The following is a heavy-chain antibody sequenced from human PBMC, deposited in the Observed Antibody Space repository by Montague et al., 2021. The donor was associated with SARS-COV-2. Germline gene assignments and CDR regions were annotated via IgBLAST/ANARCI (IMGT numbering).Heavy chain of an antibody. V-gene: IGHV2-70*04. CDR1: GFSLSTSGMR. CDR2: IDWDDDK. CDR3: ARTYGSGRGFDL. Sequence: PALVKPTQTLTLTCTFSGFSLSTSGMRVSWIRQPPGKALEWLARIDWDDDKYYSTFLKTRLTISKDTSKNQVVLTMTNMDPVDTATYYCARTYGSGRGFDLWGRGTLVTVSS. J-gene: IGHJ2*01. D-gene: IGHD3-10*01.